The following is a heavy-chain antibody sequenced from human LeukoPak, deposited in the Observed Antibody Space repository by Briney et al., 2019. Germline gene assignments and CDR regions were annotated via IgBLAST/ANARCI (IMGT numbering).Heavy chain of an antibody. V-gene: IGHV3-23*01. Sequence: GGSLRLSCAASGFTFSNYAMNWVRQAPGKGLEWVSAISGSGGSTYYADSVKGRFTISRDNAKNSLYLQMNSLRAEDTAVYYCASSKGFDYWGQGTLVTVSS. J-gene: IGHJ4*02. CDR2: ISGSGGST. CDR1: GFTFSNYA. CDR3: ASSKGFDY.